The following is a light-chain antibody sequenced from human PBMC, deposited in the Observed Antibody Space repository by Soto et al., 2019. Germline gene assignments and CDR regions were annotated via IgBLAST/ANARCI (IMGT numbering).Light chain of an antibody. V-gene: IGLV2-11*01. CDR1: SSDVGGYNY. J-gene: IGLJ1*01. Sequence: QSVLTQPRSVSGSPGQSVTISCTGTSSDVGGYNYVSWYQQHPGKAPKVMIYDVRKRPSGVPDRFSGSKSGNTASLTISGLQAEDEADYYCCSYAGSLAYVFGTGTKAPS. CDR3: CSYAGSLAYV. CDR2: DVR.